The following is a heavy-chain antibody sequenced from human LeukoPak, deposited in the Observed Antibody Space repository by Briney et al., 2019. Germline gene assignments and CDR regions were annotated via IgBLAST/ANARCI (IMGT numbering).Heavy chain of an antibody. V-gene: IGHV3-33*08. D-gene: IGHD6-19*01. CDR1: GFTFTSYS. CDR2: MWNDGITG. J-gene: IGHJ4*02. CDR3: ARDGSGWSSDY. Sequence: GGSLRLSCAASGFTFTSYSMNWVRQAPGRGLEWVAAMWNDGITGKYADSVRGRFSVSRDNSKNTVYLQMDSLRADDTSVYYCARDGSGWSSDYWGQGTLVTVSS.